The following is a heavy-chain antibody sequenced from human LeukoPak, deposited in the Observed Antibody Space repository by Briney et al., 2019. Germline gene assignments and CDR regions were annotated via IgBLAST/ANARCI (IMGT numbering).Heavy chain of an antibody. CDR2: INPNNGGT. J-gene: IGHJ4*02. V-gene: IGHV1-2*02. CDR3: AGEYSSSPRY. Sequence: GASVKLSCKASGYTFTCYYMHWVRQAPGQGLEWMGWINPNNGGTNYAQKFQGRGTMTRDTSIRTAYMQLRRLRSDDTAVYYCAGEYSSSPRYWGQGTLVTVSS. CDR1: GYTFTCYY. D-gene: IGHD6-6*01.